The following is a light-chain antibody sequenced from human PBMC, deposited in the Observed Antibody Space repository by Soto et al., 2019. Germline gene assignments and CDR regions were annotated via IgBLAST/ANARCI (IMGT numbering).Light chain of an antibody. J-gene: IGLJ2*01. CDR1: SSDVGGNKY. V-gene: IGLV2-8*01. CDR3: GSYGGSGV. Sequence: QSALTQPPSASGSPGQSVAISCTGTSSDVGGNKYVSWYQQHPGKAPKLLIYEVSKRASGVPDRFSGSKSGNTASLTVSGLQAEDEADYYCGSYGGSGVFGGGTKLTVL. CDR2: EVS.